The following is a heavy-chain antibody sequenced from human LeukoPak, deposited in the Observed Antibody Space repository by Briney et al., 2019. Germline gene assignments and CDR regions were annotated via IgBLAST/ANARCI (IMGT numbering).Heavy chain of an antibody. CDR2: IWYGGSNK. J-gene: IGHJ5*02. Sequence: GRSLRLSCAASGFTFSSYGMHWVRQAPGKGLEWVAVIWYGGSNKYYADSVKGRFTISRDNSKNTLYLQMNSLRAEDTAVYYCAKDGQGAAAGTRQNWFDPWGQGTLVTVSS. CDR3: AKDGQGAAAGTRQNWFDP. V-gene: IGHV3-30*18. CDR1: GFTFSSYG. D-gene: IGHD6-13*01.